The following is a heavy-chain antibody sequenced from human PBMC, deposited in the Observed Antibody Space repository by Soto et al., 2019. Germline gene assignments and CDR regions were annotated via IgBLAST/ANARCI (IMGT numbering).Heavy chain of an antibody. CDR2: IYYSGST. CDR1: GGSISSYY. CDR3: ARLGLRADAFDI. D-gene: IGHD4-17*01. Sequence: SETLSLTCTVSGGSISSYYWSWIRQPPGKGLEWIGYIYYSGSTNYNPSLKSRVTISVDTSKNQFSLKLSSVTAADTAVYYCARLGLRADAFDIWGQGTMVTVSS. V-gene: IGHV4-59*08. J-gene: IGHJ3*02.